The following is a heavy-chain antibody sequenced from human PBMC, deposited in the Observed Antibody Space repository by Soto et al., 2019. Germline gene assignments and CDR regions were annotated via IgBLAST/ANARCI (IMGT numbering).Heavy chain of an antibody. CDR2: INSDGSST. D-gene: IGHD2-15*01. V-gene: IGHV3-74*01. CDR3: VRTSLVVAAATREDY. CDR1: GFTFSSYW. Sequence: EVQLVESGGGLGQPGGSLRLSCAASGFTFSSYWMHWVRQAPGKGLVWVSRINSDGSSTSYADSVKGRVTISREKAKNTMYLQMNRLRAEDTAVYYCVRTSLVVAAATREDYWGQGTLVTVSS. J-gene: IGHJ4*02.